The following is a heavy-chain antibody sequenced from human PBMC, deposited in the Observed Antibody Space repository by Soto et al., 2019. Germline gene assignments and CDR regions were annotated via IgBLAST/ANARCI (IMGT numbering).Heavy chain of an antibody. J-gene: IGHJ4*02. CDR1: GYTFTGYY. CDR2: INPNSGGT. CDR3: ARDQDIYDILTGYSEGFDY. Sequence: ASVKVSCKASGYTFTGYYMHWVRQAPGQGLEWMGWINPNSGGTNYAQKFQGRVTMTRDTSISTAYMELSRLRSDDTAVYYCARDQDIYDILTGYSEGFDYWGQGTLATVSS. V-gene: IGHV1-2*02. D-gene: IGHD3-9*01.